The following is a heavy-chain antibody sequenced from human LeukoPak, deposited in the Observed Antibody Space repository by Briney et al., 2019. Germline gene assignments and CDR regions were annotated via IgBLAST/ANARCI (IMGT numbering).Heavy chain of an antibody. V-gene: IGHV3-23*01. J-gene: IGHJ3*02. Sequence: PGGSLRLSCAASGFTFSSYAMSWVRQAPGKGLEWVSAISGSGGSTYYADSVKGRFTISRDNAKNSLYLQMNSLRAEDTAVYYCVAALDAFDIWGQGTMVTVSS. CDR1: GFTFSSYA. D-gene: IGHD2-15*01. CDR3: VAALDAFDI. CDR2: ISGSGGST.